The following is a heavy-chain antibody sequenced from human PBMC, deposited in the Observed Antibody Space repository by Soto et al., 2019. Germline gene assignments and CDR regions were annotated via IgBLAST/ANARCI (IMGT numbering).Heavy chain of an antibody. Sequence: PGGSLRLSCAASGFTFSSYAMHWVRQAPGQGPEYVSAISSNGGSTYHANSVKGRFTISRDNSKITLYLQMGNLRAEDMAVYYCARMGDCSGGSCHWGTYYSYGMVVWGQGT. CDR1: GFTFSSYA. CDR2: ISSNGGST. CDR3: ARMGDCSGGSCHWGTYYSYGMVV. D-gene: IGHD2-15*01. J-gene: IGHJ6*01. V-gene: IGHV3-64*01.